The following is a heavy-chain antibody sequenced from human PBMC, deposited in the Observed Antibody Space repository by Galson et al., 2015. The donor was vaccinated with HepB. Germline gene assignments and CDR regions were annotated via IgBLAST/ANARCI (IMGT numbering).Heavy chain of an antibody. J-gene: IGHJ4*02. CDR1: GFTFSNAW. CDR3: TTDSRDSGTEGFDY. D-gene: IGHD5-12*01. V-gene: IGHV3-15*01. CDR2: IKSKTDGGTT. Sequence: SLRLSCAASGFTFSNAWMSWVRQAPGKGLEWVGRIKSKTDGGTTDYAAPVKGRFTISRDDSKNTLYLQMNSLKTEDTAVYYCTTDSRDSGTEGFDYWGQGTLVTVSS.